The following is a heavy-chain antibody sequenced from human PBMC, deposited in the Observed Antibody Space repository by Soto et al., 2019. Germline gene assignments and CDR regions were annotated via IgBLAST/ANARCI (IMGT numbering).Heavy chain of an antibody. CDR1: GYTFTAYS. D-gene: IGHD6-13*01. V-gene: IGHV1-3*01. Sequence: QVHLVQSGAEVKKPGASVKVSCRASGYTFTAYSIHWVRQAPGQRLEWMGWAVAGKGNTDYSQKFQARVTITRDTSAMTVYMELNNLRSEDTAVYYCARENPPAAGSYSDYWGQGTLVTVSS. CDR2: AVAGKGNT. CDR3: ARENPPAAGSYSDY. J-gene: IGHJ4*02.